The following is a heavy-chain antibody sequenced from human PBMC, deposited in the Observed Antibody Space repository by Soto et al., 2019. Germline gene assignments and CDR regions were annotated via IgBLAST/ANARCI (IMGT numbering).Heavy chain of an antibody. CDR2: ISGDGSST. V-gene: IGHV3-74*01. D-gene: IGHD1-26*01. J-gene: IGHJ4*02. Sequence: EVQLVESGGGLVQPGGSLRLSCAASGFTFSSYWMYWFRQAPGKGLVWVSGISGDGSSTTHADSVKGRFTISRDNAKNTLYLQMNSLRVEDTAVYYCARAGLLASGDYWGQGTLVTVYS. CDR3: ARAGLLASGDY. CDR1: GFTFSSYW.